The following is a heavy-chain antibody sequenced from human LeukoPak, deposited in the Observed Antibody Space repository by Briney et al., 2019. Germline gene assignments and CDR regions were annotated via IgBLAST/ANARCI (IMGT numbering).Heavy chain of an antibody. J-gene: IGHJ4*02. V-gene: IGHV1-3*01. D-gene: IGHD4-17*01. CDR3: ARARWTSTGTTYYLDY. CDR2: INAGNGKT. Sequence: ASVKVSCKASGYIFSDYALQWVRQAPGQGLEWMGWINAGNGKTKYSQKFQDRVTITRDTSASTAYLELSGLRFEDTAVYFCARARWTSTGTTYYLDYWGQGTLVTVSS. CDR1: GYIFSDYA.